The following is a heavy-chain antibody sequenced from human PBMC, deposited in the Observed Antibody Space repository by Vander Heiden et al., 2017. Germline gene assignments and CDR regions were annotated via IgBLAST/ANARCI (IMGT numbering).Heavy chain of an antibody. CDR2: IYYSGST. CDR1: GGAVSSGSYY. Sequence: QVHLQESGPGLVKPSEPLSLTCTVSGGAVSSGSYYWSWIRQPPGKGLEWIGYIYYSGSTNYNPSLKRRVTISVDTTKNQFSLKLSSVTAADTAVYYCARVGCSGGSCYFDYYGMDGWGQGTTVTVSS. CDR3: ARVGCSGGSCYFDYYGMDG. D-gene: IGHD2-15*01. V-gene: IGHV4-61*01. J-gene: IGHJ6*02.